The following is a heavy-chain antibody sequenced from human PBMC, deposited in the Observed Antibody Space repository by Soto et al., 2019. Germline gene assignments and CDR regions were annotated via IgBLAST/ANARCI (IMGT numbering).Heavy chain of an antibody. CDR2: IYHSGST. J-gene: IGHJ5*02. Sequence: QVQLQESGPGLVKPSGTLSLTCAVSGGSISSSNCWSCVRQPPGKGLEWIGEIYHSGSTNYNPSLKSRVTITVDKSKNPFSLKLSYVTAADTAVYYCARDGAQLTTVVTNWFDPWGQGTLVTVSS. CDR3: ARDGAQLTTVVTNWFDP. CDR1: GGSISSSNC. D-gene: IGHD4-17*01. V-gene: IGHV4-4*02.